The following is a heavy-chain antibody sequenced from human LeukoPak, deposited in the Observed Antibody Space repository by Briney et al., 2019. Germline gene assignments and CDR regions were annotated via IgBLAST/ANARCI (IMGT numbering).Heavy chain of an antibody. D-gene: IGHD3-22*01. Sequence: PGGSLRLSCAASGFTLSSYGLIWARQAPGKGLEWVAIIYSDGSNKYYADSVKGRFTISRDNSKNTLYLQMNSLRAEDTAVYYCAKSRTYYYDSSGYYFGAFDIWGQGTMVTVSS. J-gene: IGHJ3*02. CDR2: IYSDGSNK. CDR3: AKSRTYYYDSSGYYFGAFDI. V-gene: IGHV3-33*06. CDR1: GFTLSSYG.